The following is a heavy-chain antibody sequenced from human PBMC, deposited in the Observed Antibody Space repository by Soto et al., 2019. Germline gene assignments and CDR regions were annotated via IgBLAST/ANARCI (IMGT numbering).Heavy chain of an antibody. CDR1: GGTFSSYA. CDR3: ARALGYCSSTSCYTIRWNGMDV. Sequence: SVKVSCKASGGTFSSYAISWVRQAPGQGLEWMGGIIPIFGTANYAQKFQGRVTITTDESTSTAYMELSSLRSEDTAVYYCARALGYCSSTSCYTIRWNGMDVWGQGTTVTVSS. J-gene: IGHJ6*02. D-gene: IGHD2-2*02. CDR2: IIPIFGTA. V-gene: IGHV1-69*05.